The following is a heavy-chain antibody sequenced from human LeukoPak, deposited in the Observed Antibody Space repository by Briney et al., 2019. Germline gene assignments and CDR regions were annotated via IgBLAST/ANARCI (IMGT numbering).Heavy chain of an antibody. CDR1: GFTFSSYA. Sequence: GGSLRLSCAASGFTFSSYAMSWVRQAPGKGLEWVSAISGSGGSTYYADSVKGRFTISRDNSKNTLYLRMNSLRAEDTAVYYCARPHSSSWYPPYFDYWGQGTLVTVSS. CDR2: ISGSGGST. V-gene: IGHV3-23*01. CDR3: ARPHSSSWYPPYFDY. D-gene: IGHD6-13*01. J-gene: IGHJ4*02.